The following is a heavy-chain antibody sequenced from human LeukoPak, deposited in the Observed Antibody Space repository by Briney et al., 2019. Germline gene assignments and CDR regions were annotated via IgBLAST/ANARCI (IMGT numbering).Heavy chain of an antibody. J-gene: IGHJ4*02. CDR3: ARRPTGDPKFDY. CDR1: GVSIRNYF. CDR2: IYSSGST. D-gene: IGHD7-27*01. V-gene: IGHV4-59*08. Sequence: SETLSLTCSVSGVSIRNYFWTWIRQPPGKGLEWIGYIYSSGSTYYNPSLKSRVTISVDTSKNRFSLKLSTVTAADTAVYYCARRPTGDPKFDYWGQGTLVTVSS.